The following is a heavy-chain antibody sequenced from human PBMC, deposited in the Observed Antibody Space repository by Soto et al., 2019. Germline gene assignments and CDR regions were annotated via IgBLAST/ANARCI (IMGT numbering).Heavy chain of an antibody. CDR1: GFTFNNYA. J-gene: IGHJ4*02. CDR2: TSYDGSSK. V-gene: IGHV3-30-3*01. D-gene: IGHD5-18*01. CDR3: ARGDEYIYGNTFDS. Sequence: QMQLVESGGGVVQPGRSLRLSCAASGFTFNNYAMHWVRQAPGKGLEWVAFTSYDGSSKYYADSVTGRFTVSRVNSRNTLYLEMNSLRPEDTAVYYCARGDEYIYGNTFDSWGQGTLVTVSS.